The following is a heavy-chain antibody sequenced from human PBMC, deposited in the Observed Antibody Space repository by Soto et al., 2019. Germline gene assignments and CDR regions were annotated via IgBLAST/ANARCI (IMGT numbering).Heavy chain of an antibody. CDR2: ISGSGGST. Sequence: GGSLRLSCAASGFTFSSCAMSWVRQAPGKGLEWVSAISGSGGSTYYADSVKGRFTISRDNSKNTLYLQMNSLRAEDTGVYYCAKSVVIAVAGNFDYRGQGTLVTVSS. V-gene: IGHV3-23*01. J-gene: IGHJ4*02. CDR3: AKSVVIAVAGNFDY. CDR1: GFTFSSCA. D-gene: IGHD6-19*01.